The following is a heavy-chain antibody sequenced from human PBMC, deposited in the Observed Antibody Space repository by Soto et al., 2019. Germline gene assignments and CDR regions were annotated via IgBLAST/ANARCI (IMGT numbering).Heavy chain of an antibody. Sequence: SETLSLTCAVYGGSFSGYFWSWIRQPPGKGLEWIGEINHSGSTNYNPSLKSRVTISVDTSKNQFSLKLNSVTAADTAVYYCERVYSNNWYSFDSWGQGTLVTVSS. J-gene: IGHJ4*02. D-gene: IGHD6-13*01. V-gene: IGHV4-34*01. CDR2: INHSGST. CDR1: GGSFSGYF. CDR3: ERVYSNNWYSFDS.